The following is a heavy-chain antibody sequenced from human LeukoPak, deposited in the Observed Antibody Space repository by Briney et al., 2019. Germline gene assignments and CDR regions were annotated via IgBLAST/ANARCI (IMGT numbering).Heavy chain of an antibody. CDR1: GDSVSNNRAT. Sequence: SQTLSLTFAISGDSVSNNRATWNWITESPSRGLEWLGRAYYRSKWYNDYAVSVKSRITINPDTSRNQFSLQLNSVTPEDTAVYYCSRGRGDIDFDYWGQGTLVIVSS. CDR3: SRGRGDIDFDY. CDR2: AYYRSKWYN. V-gene: IGHV6-1*01. J-gene: IGHJ4*02.